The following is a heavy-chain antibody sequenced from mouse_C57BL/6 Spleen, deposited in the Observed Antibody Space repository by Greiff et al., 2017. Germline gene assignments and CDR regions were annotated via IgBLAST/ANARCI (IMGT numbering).Heavy chain of an antibody. CDR1: GYAFSSSW. D-gene: IGHD1-1*01. CDR2: IYPGDGDT. CDR3: ASTLVSYWYFGV. V-gene: IGHV1-82*01. J-gene: IGHJ1*03. Sequence: VKLMESGPELVKPGASVKISCKASGYAFSSSWMNWVKQRPGKGLEWIGRIYPGDGDTNYNGKFKGKATLTADKSSSQPYMQLSSLTSEDSAVYFCASTLVSYWYFGVWGTGPTVTFSS.